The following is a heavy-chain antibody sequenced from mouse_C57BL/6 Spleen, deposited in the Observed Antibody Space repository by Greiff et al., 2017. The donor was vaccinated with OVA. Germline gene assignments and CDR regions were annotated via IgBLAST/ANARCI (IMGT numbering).Heavy chain of an antibody. D-gene: IGHD2-13*01. CDR3: ARFMAYSDRYAMDY. J-gene: IGHJ4*01. CDR1: GYSFTGYY. V-gene: IGHV1-42*01. Sequence: VQLKESGPEPVKPGASVKISCKASGYSFTGYYMNWVKQSPEKSLEWIGEINPSTGGTTYNQKFKAKATLTVDKSSSTAYMQLKSLTSEDSAVYYCARFMAYSDRYAMDYWGQGTSVTVSS. CDR2: INPSTGGT.